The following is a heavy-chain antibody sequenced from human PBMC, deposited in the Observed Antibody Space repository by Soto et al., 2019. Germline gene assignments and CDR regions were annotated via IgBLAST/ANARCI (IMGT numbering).Heavy chain of an antibody. J-gene: IGHJ3*02. D-gene: IGHD6-19*01. Sequence: GESLKISCKGSGYSFTSYWIGWVRQMPGKGLEWMGIIYPGDSDTRYSPSFQGQVTISADKSISTAYLQWSSLKASDTAMYYCARVYLVWGGWPIDAFDIWGQGTMVTVS. CDR1: GYSFTSYW. CDR3: ARVYLVWGGWPIDAFDI. V-gene: IGHV5-51*01. CDR2: IYPGDSDT.